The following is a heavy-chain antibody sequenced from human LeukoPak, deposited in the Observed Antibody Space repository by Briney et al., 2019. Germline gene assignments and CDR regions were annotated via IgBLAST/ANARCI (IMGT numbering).Heavy chain of an antibody. V-gene: IGHV3-23*01. D-gene: IGHD2-2*02. CDR2: ISGSGLSK. CDR1: GFPFSTYA. Sequence: GGSLRLSCAASGFPFSTYAMTWVRQAPGKGLEWVSGISGSGLSKYFADSVKGRLTISRDNSKNTLFLQMNSLRPEDTAVYYCASPLSGYCSSASCYIDYWGHGTLVTVSS. J-gene: IGHJ4*01. CDR3: ASPLSGYCSSASCYIDY.